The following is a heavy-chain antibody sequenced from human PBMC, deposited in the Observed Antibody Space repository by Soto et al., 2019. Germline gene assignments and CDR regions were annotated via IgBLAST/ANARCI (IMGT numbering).Heavy chain of an antibody. J-gene: IGHJ5*01. D-gene: IGHD6-13*01. CDR1: GFALSTRGVG. CDR2: IYWHDEK. Sequence: QITLKESGPTLVKPTQTLTLTCTCSGFALSTRGVGVGWIRQPPGKALEWLALIYWHDEKRYNPSLKSRLTITTDPSKNQVVLTMTNVDPVDTGTYYCAHRRPSAVGTDRYCFGSWGQGSLVTVSS. V-gene: IGHV2-5*01. CDR3: AHRRPSAVGTDRYCFGS.